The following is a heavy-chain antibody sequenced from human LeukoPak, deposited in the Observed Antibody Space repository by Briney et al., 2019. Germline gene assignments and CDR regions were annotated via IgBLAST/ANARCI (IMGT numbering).Heavy chain of an antibody. V-gene: IGHV1-2*02. D-gene: IGHD3-22*01. J-gene: IGHJ4*02. Sequence: ASVKVSCKASGYTFTGYYMHWVRQAPGQGLEWLGWINPNSGGTNYAQKFQGRVTMTRDTSISTAYMELSRLRSDDTAVYYCARSIANYYYDSDWGQGTLVTVSS. CDR3: ARSIANYYYDSD. CDR2: INPNSGGT. CDR1: GYTFTGYY.